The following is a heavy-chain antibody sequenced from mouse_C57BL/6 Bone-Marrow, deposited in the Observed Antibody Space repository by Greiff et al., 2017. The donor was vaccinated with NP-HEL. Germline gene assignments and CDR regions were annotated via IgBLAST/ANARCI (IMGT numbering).Heavy chain of an antibody. Sequence: EVKPAESGPGTVKPSQLLSLTRTVIGYSITSGYDWHWIRHFPGNKLEWMGYISYSGSTYYNPSLQSRIPITHDTSKKHFFLKLNSVTTEDTATYYCAREGGVYAMDYWGQGTSVTVSS. CDR3: AREGGVYAMDY. J-gene: IGHJ4*01. CDR2: ISYSGST. V-gene: IGHV3-1*01. CDR1: GYSITSGYD.